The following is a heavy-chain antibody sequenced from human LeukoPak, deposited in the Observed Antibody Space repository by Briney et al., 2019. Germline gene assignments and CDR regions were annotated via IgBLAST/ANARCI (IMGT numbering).Heavy chain of an antibody. J-gene: IGHJ4*02. CDR3: VKDIAVKGLQFESFDY. V-gene: IGHV3-9*03. D-gene: IGHD5-24*01. CDR1: GFTFDDYA. CDR2: ISWNSGSI. Sequence: GGSLRLSCAASGFTFDDYAMHWVRQAPGKGLEWVSGISWNSGSIGYADSVKGRFTISRDNAKNSLYLQMNSLRAEDMALYYCVKDIAVKGLQFESFDYWGQGTLVTVSS.